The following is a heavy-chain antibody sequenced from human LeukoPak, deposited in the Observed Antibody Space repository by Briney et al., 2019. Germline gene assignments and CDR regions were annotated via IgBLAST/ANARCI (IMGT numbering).Heavy chain of an antibody. CDR3: ARDSSGLGSSTSFDAFDI. D-gene: IGHD2-2*01. V-gene: IGHV4-61*02. J-gene: IGHJ3*02. CDR2: IYTGGST. Sequence: SQTLSLTCTVSGGSMNSGGDYWTWIRQPAGKELEWIGLIYTGGSTNYNPSLKSRVTISIDTSKNQFSLKLTSVTAADTAVYYCARDSSGLGSSTSFDAFDIWGQGTMVTVSS. CDR1: GGSMNSGGDY.